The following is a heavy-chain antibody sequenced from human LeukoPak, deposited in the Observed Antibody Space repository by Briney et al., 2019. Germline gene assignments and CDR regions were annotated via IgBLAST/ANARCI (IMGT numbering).Heavy chain of an antibody. CDR2: IYYSGST. J-gene: IGHJ5*02. D-gene: IGHD3-22*01. Sequence: PSETLSLTCTVSGGSISSYYWSWIRQPPGKGLEWIGYIYYSGSTNYNPSLKSRVTISVDTSKNQFSLKLSSVTAADTAVYYCARVILPYYYDSSGYYPPWFDPWGQGTLATVSS. V-gene: IGHV4-59*01. CDR3: ARVILPYYYDSSGYYPPWFDP. CDR1: GGSISSYY.